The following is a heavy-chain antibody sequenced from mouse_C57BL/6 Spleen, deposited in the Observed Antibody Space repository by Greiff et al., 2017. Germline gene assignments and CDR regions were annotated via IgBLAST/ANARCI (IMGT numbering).Heavy chain of an antibody. CDR1: GFTFSDAW. J-gene: IGHJ3*01. V-gene: IGHV6-6*01. Sequence: DVKLVESGGGLVQPGGSMKLSCAASGFTFSDAWMDWVRQSPEKGLEWVAEIRNKANNHATYYAESVKGRFTISRDDSKSSVYLQMNSLRAEDTGIYYCTRTRSTVAPFAYWGQGTLVTVSA. D-gene: IGHD1-1*01. CDR2: IRNKANNHAT. CDR3: TRTRSTVAPFAY.